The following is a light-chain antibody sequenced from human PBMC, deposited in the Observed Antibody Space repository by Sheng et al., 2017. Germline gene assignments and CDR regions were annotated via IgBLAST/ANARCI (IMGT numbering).Light chain of an antibody. CDR1: SSDVGGYNY. CDR3: CSYAGSTTWV. J-gene: IGLJ3*02. Sequence: QSALTQPASVSGSPGQSITISCTGSSSDVGGYNYVSWYQQHPGKAPKLMIYGVDSRPSGVSNRFFGSNSGNTASLTISGLQPEDESDYYCCSYAGSTTWVFGGGTKLTVL. CDR2: GVD. V-gene: IGLV2-23*02.